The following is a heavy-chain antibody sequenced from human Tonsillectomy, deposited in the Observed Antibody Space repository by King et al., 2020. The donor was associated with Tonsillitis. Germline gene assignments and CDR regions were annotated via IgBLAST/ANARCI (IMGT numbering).Heavy chain of an antibody. J-gene: IGHJ3*02. CDR3: AKDKGAGYYDSSRGAFDK. CDR2: ISISSRYI. V-gene: IGHV3-21*06. D-gene: IGHD3-22*01. Sequence: VQLVESGGGLVKPGGSLRLSCATSGFPFSDHDMNWVRQAPGKGLEWVSSISISSRYIYYGASVKGRFTVSGDNAKNSLYLQMNSLRDEDTAVYYCAKDKGAGYYDSSRGAFDKWGPGTRVTVSS. CDR1: GFPFSDHD.